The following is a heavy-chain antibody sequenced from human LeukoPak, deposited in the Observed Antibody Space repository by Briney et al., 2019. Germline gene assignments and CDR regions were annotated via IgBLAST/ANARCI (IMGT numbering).Heavy chain of an antibody. CDR1: GGSISSYY. CDR3: ARETGYYYYGSGSYYNALDY. CDR2: IYYSGST. D-gene: IGHD3-10*01. Sequence: SETLSLTCTVSGGSISSYYWSWIRQPPGKGLEWIGYIYYSGSTNYNPSLKSRVTISVDTSKNQFSLKLSSVTAADTAVYYCARETGYYYYGSGSYYNALDYWGQGTLVTVSS. V-gene: IGHV4-59*01. J-gene: IGHJ4*02.